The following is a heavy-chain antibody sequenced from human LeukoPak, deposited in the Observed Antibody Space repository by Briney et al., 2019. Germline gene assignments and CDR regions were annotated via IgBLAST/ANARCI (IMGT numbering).Heavy chain of an antibody. CDR2: ISSSSSYT. V-gene: IGHV3-11*06. D-gene: IGHD6-13*01. CDR3: ARIVIAAAGREDY. J-gene: IGHJ4*02. CDR1: GLTFSDYY. Sequence: GGSLRLSCAASGLTFSDYYMSWLRQAPGKGLEWVSYISSSSSYTNYADSVKGRFTISRDNAKNSLYLQMNSLRAEDTAVYYCARIVIAAAGREDYWGQGTLVTVSS.